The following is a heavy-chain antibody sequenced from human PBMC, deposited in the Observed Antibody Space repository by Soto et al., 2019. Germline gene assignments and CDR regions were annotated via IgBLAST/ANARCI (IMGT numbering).Heavy chain of an antibody. CDR1: EFTFSNYA. D-gene: IGHD6-19*01. CDR3: AKAEKISAVAGYLDN. CDR2: ISGSGSIT. V-gene: IGHV3-23*01. J-gene: IGHJ4*02. Sequence: EVQLLESGGGLVQPGGSLSLSCVASEFTFSNYAMTWVRQAPGKGLEWVSSISGSGSITYYAESMKGRFAISRDNSKNTLFLQMNSLRAEDTGIYYCAKAEKISAVAGYLDNWGQGTLVTVSS.